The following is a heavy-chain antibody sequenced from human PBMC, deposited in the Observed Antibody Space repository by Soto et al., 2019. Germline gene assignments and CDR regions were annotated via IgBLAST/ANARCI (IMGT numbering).Heavy chain of an antibody. V-gene: IGHV1-18*01. CDR1: GYTFTSYG. Sequence: ASVKVSCKASGYTFTSYGISWVRQAPGQGLEWMGWISAYNGNTNYAQKLQGRVTMTTDTSTSTAYMELRSLRSDDTAVYYCGRDRYYDFWSGYRYYFDYWGQGTLVTVSS. D-gene: IGHD3-3*01. CDR3: GRDRYYDFWSGYRYYFDY. J-gene: IGHJ4*02. CDR2: ISAYNGNT.